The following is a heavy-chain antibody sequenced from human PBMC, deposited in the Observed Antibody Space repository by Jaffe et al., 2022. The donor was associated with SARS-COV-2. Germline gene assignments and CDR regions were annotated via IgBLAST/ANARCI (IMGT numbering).Heavy chain of an antibody. CDR1: GYTFTNYH. D-gene: IGHD4-17*01. CDR2: MKDSGDVT. V-gene: IGHV1-46*01. Sequence: QVQLVQSGAEVKEPGASVKVSCKASGYTFTNYHMHWVRQAPGQGLEWMGIMKDSGDVTVYAQKFQGRITVTRDTSTSTSFMELRSLRSEDTAVYYCARERPDDYHPGDYWGQGTLVTVSS. CDR3: ARERPDDYHPGDY. J-gene: IGHJ4*02.